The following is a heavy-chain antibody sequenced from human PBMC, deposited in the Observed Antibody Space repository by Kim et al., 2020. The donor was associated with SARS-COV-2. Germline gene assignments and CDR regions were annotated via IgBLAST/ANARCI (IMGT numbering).Heavy chain of an antibody. CDR1: GGSISSYY. D-gene: IGHD3-3*01. J-gene: IGHJ4*02. CDR2: IYYSGST. V-gene: IGHV4-59*01. CDR3: ARGLGDTYYDFWSGYRPYYFDY. Sequence: SETLSLTCTVSGGSISSYYWSWIRQPPGKGLEWIGYIYYSGSTNYNPSLKSRVTISVDTSKNQFPLKLSSVTAADTAVYYCARGLGDTYYDFWSGYRPYYFDYWGQGTLVTVSS.